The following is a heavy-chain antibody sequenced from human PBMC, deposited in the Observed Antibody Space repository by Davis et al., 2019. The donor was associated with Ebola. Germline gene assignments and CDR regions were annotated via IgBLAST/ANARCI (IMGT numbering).Heavy chain of an antibody. CDR3: ARVEADIVLMVYAPFDY. CDR2: ISAYNGNT. J-gene: IGHJ4*02. Sequence: AASVKVSCKVSGYTFTGYYMHWVRQAPGQGLEWMGRISAYNGNTNYAQKLQGRVTMTTDTSTSTAYMELRSLRSDDTAVYYCARVEADIVLMVYAPFDYWGQGTLVTVSS. CDR1: GYTFTGYY. D-gene: IGHD2-8*01. V-gene: IGHV1-18*04.